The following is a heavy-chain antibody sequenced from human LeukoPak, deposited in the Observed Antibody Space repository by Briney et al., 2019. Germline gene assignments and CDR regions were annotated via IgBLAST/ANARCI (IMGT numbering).Heavy chain of an antibody. J-gene: IGHJ6*02. CDR1: QFTLGDYY. CDR2: IANSGSRT. V-gene: IGHV3-11*01. Sequence: PGGSLRLSCAASQFTLGDYYMTWIRQAPGKGLEWVSYIANSGSRTYYADSVKGRFTISRDNAKNSLYLQMNSLRVDDTAVYYCARDFRNKGMDVWGQGTTVTVSS. D-gene: IGHD2/OR15-2a*01. CDR3: ARDFRNKGMDV.